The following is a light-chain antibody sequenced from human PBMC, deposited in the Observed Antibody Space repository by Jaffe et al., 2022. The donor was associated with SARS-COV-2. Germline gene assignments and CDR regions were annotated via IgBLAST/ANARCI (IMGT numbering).Light chain of an antibody. CDR3: AAWDDSLNGVV. CDR1: SSNIGSNI. CDR2: NNN. J-gene: IGLJ2*01. Sequence: QSVLTQPPSASGTPGQRVTISCSGSSSNIGSNIVNWYQQLPGTAPKLLISNNNQRPSGVPDRFSGSKSGTSASLAISGLQSEDEADYYCAAWDDSLNGVVFGGGTKLTVL. V-gene: IGLV1-44*01.